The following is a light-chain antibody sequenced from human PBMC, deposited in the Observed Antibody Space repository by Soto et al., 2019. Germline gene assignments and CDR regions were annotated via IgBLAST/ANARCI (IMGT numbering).Light chain of an antibody. J-gene: IGKJ3*01. CDR3: QQYGSSPLFT. CDR2: GAS. CDR1: QSVSSNY. Sequence: EIVLTQSPGTLSLSPGERATLSCRASQSVSSNYLAWYQQKPGQAPRLLIYGASSRATGIPDRLSGSGSGTHFTLTISRLEPEDFAVYYCQQYGSSPLFTFGPGTKVDIK. V-gene: IGKV3-20*01.